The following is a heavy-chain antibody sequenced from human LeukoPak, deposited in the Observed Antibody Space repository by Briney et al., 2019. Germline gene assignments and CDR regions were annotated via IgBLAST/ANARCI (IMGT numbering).Heavy chain of an antibody. J-gene: IGHJ4*02. CDR1: GFTFDDYA. Sequence: GRSLRLSCAASGFTFDDYAMHWVRQAPGKGLEWVSGISWNSGSIGYADSVKGRFTISRDNAKNSLYLQMNSLRAEDTALYYCAKDLTQQGVYYFDYWGQGTLVTVSS. V-gene: IGHV3-9*01. D-gene: IGHD6-13*01. CDR3: AKDLTQQGVYYFDY. CDR2: ISWNSGSI.